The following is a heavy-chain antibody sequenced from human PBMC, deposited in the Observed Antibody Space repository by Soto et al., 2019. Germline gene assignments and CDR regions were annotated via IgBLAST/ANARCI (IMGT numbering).Heavy chain of an antibody. V-gene: IGHV3-11*01. Sequence: PGGSLRLSCAASGFTFSDYYMTWIRQAPGKGLERVSHISSSGSTIFYADSVKGRFTISRDNAKNSLYLQMNSLRAEDTAVYYCARDPRYCRSASCYDEYYYYYMDVWGKGTTVTASS. CDR3: ARDPRYCRSASCYDEYYYYYMDV. CDR1: GFTFSDYY. J-gene: IGHJ6*03. CDR2: ISSSGSTI. D-gene: IGHD2-2*01.